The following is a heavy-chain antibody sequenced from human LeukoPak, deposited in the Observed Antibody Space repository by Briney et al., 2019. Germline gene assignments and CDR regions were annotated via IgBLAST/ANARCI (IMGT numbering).Heavy chain of an antibody. J-gene: IGHJ4*02. V-gene: IGHV1-69*13. CDR2: IIPIFGTA. CDR3: ARVLGSSGYYYYFDY. Sequence: GASVKVSCKASGGTFSSYAISWVRQAPGQGLEWMGGIIPIFGTANYAQKFQGRVTITADESTSTAYMELSSLRSEDTAVYYCARVLGSSGYYYYFDYWGQGTLVTVSS. D-gene: IGHD3-22*01. CDR1: GGTFSSYA.